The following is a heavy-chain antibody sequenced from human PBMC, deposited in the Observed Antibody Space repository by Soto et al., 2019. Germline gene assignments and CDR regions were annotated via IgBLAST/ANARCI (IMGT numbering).Heavy chain of an antibody. J-gene: IGHJ6*03. V-gene: IGHV3-9*01. CDR1: GFTFDDYA. Sequence: GGSLRLSCAASGFTFDDYAMHWVRQAPGKGPEWVSGISWNSGSIGYADSVKGRFTISRDNAKNSLYLQMNSLRAEDTALYYCAKDGSQLAYYYYMDVWGKGTTVTVSS. CDR3: AKDGSQLAYYYYMDV. CDR2: ISWNSGSI. D-gene: IGHD6-6*01.